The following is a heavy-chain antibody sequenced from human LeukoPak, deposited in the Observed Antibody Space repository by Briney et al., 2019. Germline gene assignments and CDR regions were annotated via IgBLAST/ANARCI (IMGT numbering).Heavy chain of an antibody. J-gene: IGHJ4*02. Sequence: AGGSLRLSCAASGFTFDDYGMSWVRQAPGKGLEWVSGINWNGGSTGYADSVKGRFTISRDNAKNSLHLQMNSLRAEDTALYYCARRRGSYRRYYFDYWGQGTLVTVSS. CDR1: GFTFDDYG. D-gene: IGHD1-26*01. CDR2: INWNGGST. V-gene: IGHV3-20*04. CDR3: ARRRGSYRRYYFDY.